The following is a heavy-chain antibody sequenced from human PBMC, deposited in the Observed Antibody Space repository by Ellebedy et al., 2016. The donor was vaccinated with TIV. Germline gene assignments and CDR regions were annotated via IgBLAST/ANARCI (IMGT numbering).Heavy chain of an antibody. J-gene: IGHJ4*02. CDR3: ARHGNWNDGFHPFDY. D-gene: IGHD1-1*01. Sequence: SETLSLTXTVSGVPFRTSGHYWGLIRQSPGKGPEWIATISYSGTTYYNPSLQSRVSISVDRSRDQFSLKLNSVTAADTAMYYCARHGNWNDGFHPFDYWGQGTLVTVSS. V-gene: IGHV4-39*01. CDR1: GVPFRTSGHY. CDR2: ISYSGTT.